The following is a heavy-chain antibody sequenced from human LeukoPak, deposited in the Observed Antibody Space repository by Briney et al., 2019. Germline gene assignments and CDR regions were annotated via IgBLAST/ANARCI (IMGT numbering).Heavy chain of an antibody. D-gene: IGHD6-6*01. CDR2: ISSNGATT. CDR1: GFTFNRFY. Sequence: GGSLRLSCSASGFTFNRFYLHWVRQAPGKGLEFVSHISSNGATTYYADSVKGRFTISRDNSKNTLYLQMSSLRADDTAVCYCVKDRSIAAPNNDFFDSWGQGALVTVSS. J-gene: IGHJ4*02. CDR3: VKDRSIAAPNNDFFDS. V-gene: IGHV3-64D*06.